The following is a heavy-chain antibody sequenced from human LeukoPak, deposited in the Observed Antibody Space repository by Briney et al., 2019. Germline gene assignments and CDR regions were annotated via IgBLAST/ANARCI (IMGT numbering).Heavy chain of an antibody. CDR3: ARQDVVVVAATHEYNWFDP. D-gene: IGHD2-15*01. CDR1: GGSISSYY. V-gene: IGHV4-59*08. CDR2: IYYSGST. Sequence: SETLSLTCTVSGGSISSYYWSWIRQPPGKGLEWIGYIYYSGSTNYNPSLKSRVTISVDTSKNQFSLKLSSVTAADTAVYYCARQDVVVVAATHEYNWFDPWGQGTLVTVSS. J-gene: IGHJ5*02.